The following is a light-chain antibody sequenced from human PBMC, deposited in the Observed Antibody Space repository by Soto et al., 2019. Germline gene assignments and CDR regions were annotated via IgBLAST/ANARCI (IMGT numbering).Light chain of an antibody. J-gene: IGLJ1*01. CDR2: EVT. CDR3: SSFTSRFTFNYI. CDR1: SSDVGGYSY. V-gene: IGLV2-14*01. Sequence: QSALTQPASVSGSPGQSITISCTGTSSDVGGYSYVSWYQQHPGKAPKIIIYEVTNRPSGVSNRFSGSKSGNTASLTISGLQAEDDADYYCSSFTSRFTFNYIFGTGTKVTVL.